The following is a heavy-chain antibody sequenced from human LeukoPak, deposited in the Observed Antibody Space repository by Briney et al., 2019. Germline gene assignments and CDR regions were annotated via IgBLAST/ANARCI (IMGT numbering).Heavy chain of an antibody. CDR3: AREIRGYSYFDY. J-gene: IGHJ4*02. V-gene: IGHV3-11*01. CDR2: ISSSSSTI. CDR1: GFAFSDNY. D-gene: IGHD1-26*01. Sequence: GGSLRLSCAASGFAFSDNYMNWIRQAPGKGLEWVSYISSSSSTIYYADSVKGRFTISRDNAKNSLYLQMNSLRAEDTAVYYCAREIRGYSYFDYWGQGTLVTVSS.